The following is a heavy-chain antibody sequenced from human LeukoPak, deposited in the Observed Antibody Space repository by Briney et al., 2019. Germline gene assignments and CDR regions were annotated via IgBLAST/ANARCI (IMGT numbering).Heavy chain of an antibody. J-gene: IGHJ4*02. V-gene: IGHV1-18*01. CDR3: ARVGGLGYCSGGSCYSLDY. Sequence: ASVKVSCKASGYTFTSYGISWVRQAPGQGLEWMGWISAYNGNTNYAQKLQGRVTMTTDTSTSTAYMELRSLRSDDTAVYYCARVGGLGYCSGGSCYSLDYWGQGTLVIVSS. D-gene: IGHD2-15*01. CDR1: GYTFTSYG. CDR2: ISAYNGNT.